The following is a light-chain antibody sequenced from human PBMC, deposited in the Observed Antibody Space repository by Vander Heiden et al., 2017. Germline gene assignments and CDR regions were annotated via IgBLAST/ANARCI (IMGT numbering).Light chain of an antibody. CDR1: SSNIGNNY. V-gene: IGLV1-51*01. CDR3: GTWDSSLSAGV. CDR2: DNN. J-gene: IGLJ3*02. Sequence: QSVLTQPPSVSAAPGQKVTISCSGSSSNIGNNYVSWYRQLPGTAPKLLIYDNNKRPSEIPDRFSGSKSGTSATLGITGLQTGDEADYYCGTWDSSLSAGVFGGGTKLTVL.